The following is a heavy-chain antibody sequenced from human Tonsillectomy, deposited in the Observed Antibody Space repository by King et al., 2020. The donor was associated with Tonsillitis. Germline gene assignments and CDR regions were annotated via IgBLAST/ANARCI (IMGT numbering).Heavy chain of an antibody. CDR3: ASTTAFDY. CDR2: IKQEGSEK. J-gene: IGHJ4*02. Sequence: VQLVESGGGLVQPGGSLRLSCAASGFTFSSYWMSWVRQAPGKGLGWVANIKQEGSEKYYVDCVKGRFTISRDNAKNSLYLQMNSLRAEDTAVYYCASTTAFDYWGQGTLVTVSS. CDR1: GFTFSSYW. V-gene: IGHV3-7*03. D-gene: IGHD4-17*01.